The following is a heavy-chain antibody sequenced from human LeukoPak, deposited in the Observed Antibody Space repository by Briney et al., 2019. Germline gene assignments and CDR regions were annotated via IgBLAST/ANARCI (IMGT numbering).Heavy chain of an antibody. CDR2: ITSSGAGT. J-gene: IGHJ4*02. Sequence: GGSLRLSCAASGFTFSIYALSWVRQAPGKGLEWVSSITSSGAGTYYPDSVKGRFTISRDNSENTLYLQMNSLRAEDTAVYYCAKDRPNYYDTSGHYYRRNGDCWGQGTLVTVS. CDR1: GFTFSIYA. V-gene: IGHV3-23*01. CDR3: AKDRPNYYDTSGHYYRRNGDC. D-gene: IGHD3-22*01.